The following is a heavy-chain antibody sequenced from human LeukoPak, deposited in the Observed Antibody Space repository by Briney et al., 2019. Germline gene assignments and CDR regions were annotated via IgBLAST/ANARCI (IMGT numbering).Heavy chain of an antibody. CDR2: ISYDGSNK. V-gene: IGHV3-30*03. CDR3: ARDRGSSGYYLFDY. Sequence: GGSLRLSCAASGFTFSSYGMHWVRQAPGKGLEWVAVISYDGSNKYYADSVKGRFTISRDNSKNTLYLQMNSLRAEDTAVYYCARDRGSSGYYLFDYWGQGTLVTVSS. CDR1: GFTFSSYG. J-gene: IGHJ4*02. D-gene: IGHD3-22*01.